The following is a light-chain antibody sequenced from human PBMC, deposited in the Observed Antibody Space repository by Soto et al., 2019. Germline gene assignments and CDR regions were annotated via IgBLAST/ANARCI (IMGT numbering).Light chain of an antibody. CDR2: DAS. Sequence: DIQMTQSPSSLSASVGDRITITCQASQDIRNYLNWFQQKPGKAPQLLIFDASNLEPGVPSSFSGSGSGTEFTLIISSLQPEDFATYYCLQYANLPLTFGGGTKVEIK. J-gene: IGKJ4*01. CDR3: LQYANLPLT. V-gene: IGKV1-33*01. CDR1: QDIRNY.